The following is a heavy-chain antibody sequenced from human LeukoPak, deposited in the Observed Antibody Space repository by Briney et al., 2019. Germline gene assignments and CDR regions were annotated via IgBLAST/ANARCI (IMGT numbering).Heavy chain of an antibody. J-gene: IGHJ5*02. V-gene: IGHV1-69*05. Sequence: ASVKVSCKASGGTFSSYAINWVRQAPGQGLEWMGGIIPMVGTANCTQKFQGRVTISTDESTSTAYLELSSLRSEDTAVYYCACRDLLSTWSGPWGQGTLVTVSS. CDR3: ACRDLLSTWSGP. D-gene: IGHD2-2*01. CDR2: IIPMVGTA. CDR1: GGTFSSYA.